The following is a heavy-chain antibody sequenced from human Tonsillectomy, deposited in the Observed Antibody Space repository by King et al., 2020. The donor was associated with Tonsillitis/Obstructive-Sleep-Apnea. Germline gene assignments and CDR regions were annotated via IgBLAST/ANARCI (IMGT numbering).Heavy chain of an antibody. V-gene: IGHV3-64D*06. Sequence: QLVQSGGGLVQPGGSLRLSCSASGFTFSSYAMHWVRQAPGKGLEYVSAISSNGGSTYYADSVKGRFTISRDNSKNTLYLQMSSLRAEDTAVYYCVKGALLWFGELSYFDYWGQGPLVTVSS. CDR1: GFTFSSYA. D-gene: IGHD3-10*01. J-gene: IGHJ4*02. CDR3: VKGALLWFGELSYFDY. CDR2: ISSNGGST.